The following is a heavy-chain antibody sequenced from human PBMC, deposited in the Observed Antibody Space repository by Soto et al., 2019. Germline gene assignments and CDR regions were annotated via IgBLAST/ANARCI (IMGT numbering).Heavy chain of an antibody. D-gene: IGHD6-13*01. V-gene: IGHV1-69*13. CDR3: ARVSSSWYGAYYFDY. J-gene: IGHJ4*02. CDR1: GGTFSSYA. CDR2: IIPIFGTA. Sequence: SVKVSCKASGGTFSSYAISWVRQAPGQGLEWMGGIIPIFGTANYAQKFQGRVTITADESTSTAYIELSSLRSEDTAVYYCARVSSSWYGAYYFDYWGQGTLVTVSS.